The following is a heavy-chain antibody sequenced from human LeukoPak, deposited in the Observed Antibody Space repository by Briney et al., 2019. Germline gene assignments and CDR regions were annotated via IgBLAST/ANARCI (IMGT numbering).Heavy chain of an antibody. Sequence: PGGSLRLSCAASGFTFSSYSMHWVRQAPGKGLEWVSYISSSSSTIYYADSVKGRFTISRDNAKNSLCLQMNSLRDEDTAVYYCADSDSSSWYLGHWGQGTLVTVSS. CDR2: ISSSSSTI. J-gene: IGHJ4*02. CDR3: ADSDSSSWYLGH. V-gene: IGHV3-48*02. D-gene: IGHD6-13*01. CDR1: GFTFSSYS.